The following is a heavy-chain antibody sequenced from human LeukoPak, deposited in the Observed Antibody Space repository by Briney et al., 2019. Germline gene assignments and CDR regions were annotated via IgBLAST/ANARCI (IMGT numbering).Heavy chain of an antibody. Sequence: PGGSLRLSCTASGFTFGDYAMSWVRQAPGKGLEWVGFIRSKAYGGTTEYAASVKGRFTISRDDSKSIAYLQMNSLKTEDTAVYYCSLGGNWGQGTLVTVSS. CDR1: GFTFGDYA. CDR3: SLGGN. V-gene: IGHV3-49*04. CDR2: IRSKAYGGTT. D-gene: IGHD3-16*01. J-gene: IGHJ4*02.